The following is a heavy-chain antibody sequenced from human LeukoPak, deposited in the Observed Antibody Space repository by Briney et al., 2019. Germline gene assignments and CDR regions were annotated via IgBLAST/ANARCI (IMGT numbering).Heavy chain of an antibody. CDR2: INPNSGGT. CDR1: GYTFTGYY. Sequence: ASVKVSCKASGYTFTGYYMHWVRQAPGQGLEWVGWINPNSGGTNYAQKFQGRVTMTRDTSISTAYMELSSLRSEDTAVYYCATGQYCTSSTCAVWGQGTTVAVSS. D-gene: IGHD2-2*01. J-gene: IGHJ6*02. V-gene: IGHV1-2*02. CDR3: ATGQYCTSSTCAV.